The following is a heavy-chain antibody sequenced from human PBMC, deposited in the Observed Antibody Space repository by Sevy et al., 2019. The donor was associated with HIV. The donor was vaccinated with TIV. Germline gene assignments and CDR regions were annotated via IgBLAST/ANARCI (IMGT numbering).Heavy chain of an antibody. CDR2: INPSVGST. CDR3: ARDAVVPGGGNPGYYFGY. V-gene: IGHV1-46*03. J-gene: IGHJ4*02. CDR1: GYTFTSYY. Sequence: ASVKVSCKASGYTFTSYYMHWVRQAPGQGLEWMGIINPSVGSTSYAQKFQGRVTMTRDTSTSTVYMELSSLRSDDTAVYYCARDAVVPGGGNPGYYFGYWGQGTLVSVSS. D-gene: IGHD2-15*01.